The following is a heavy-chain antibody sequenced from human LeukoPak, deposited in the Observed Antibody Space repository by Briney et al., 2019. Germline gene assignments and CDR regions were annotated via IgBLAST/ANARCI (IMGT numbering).Heavy chain of an antibody. CDR2: ISFSGSLT. V-gene: IGHV3-23*01. Sequence: PGGSLRLSCLASGFPLRHYAMNWVRQAPGKGLEWVSAISFSGSLTYYADSVKGRFTISRDNSKNTLYLQMNSLRAEATAVYYCAKVTEYCTGGSCYTGDYWGQGTLVTVSS. CDR3: AKVTEYCTGGSCYTGDY. D-gene: IGHD2-15*01. CDR1: GFPLRHYA. J-gene: IGHJ4*02.